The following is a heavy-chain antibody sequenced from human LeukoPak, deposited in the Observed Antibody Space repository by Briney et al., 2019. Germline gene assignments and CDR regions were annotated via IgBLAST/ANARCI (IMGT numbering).Heavy chain of an antibody. J-gene: IGHJ4*02. V-gene: IGHV4-39*07. Sequence: SETLSLTCTVSGGSISSSSYYWGWIRQPPGKGLEWIGSIYYSGSTYYNPSLKSRVTISVDTSKNQFSLKLSSVTAADTAVYYCASNFMITFGGVIVTHGDYWGQGTLVTVSS. CDR1: GGSISSSSYY. D-gene: IGHD3-16*02. CDR2: IYYSGST. CDR3: ASNFMITFGGVIVTHGDY.